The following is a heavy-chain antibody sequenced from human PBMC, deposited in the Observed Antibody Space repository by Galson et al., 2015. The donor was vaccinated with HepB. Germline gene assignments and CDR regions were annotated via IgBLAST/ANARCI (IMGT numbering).Heavy chain of an antibody. Sequence: SVKVSCKASGSAFSSYAMSWVRQAPGQGLEWVGWVNTNTGNPTYAQGFTGRFVFSLDTSVSTAYLQISSLKAEDTAVYYCARGGVHEIRGVLGDWGQGTLVTVPS. D-gene: IGHD3-10*01. J-gene: IGHJ4*02. CDR2: VNTNTGNP. V-gene: IGHV7-4-1*02. CDR3: ARGGVHEIRGVLGD. CDR1: GSAFSSYA.